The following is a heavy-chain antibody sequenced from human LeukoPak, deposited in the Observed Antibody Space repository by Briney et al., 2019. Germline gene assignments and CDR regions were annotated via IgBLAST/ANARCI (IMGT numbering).Heavy chain of an antibody. Sequence: GGSLRLSCAASGFTFSSYSMNWVRQAPGKGLEWVSSISTSSVYTSYTDSVKGRFSISRDNAKNSLFLQMNSLRAEDTAVYYCARDSNYNYWSGSGYWGQGTLVTVSS. CDR2: ISTSSVYT. CDR1: GFTFSSYS. CDR3: ARDSNYNYWSGSGY. J-gene: IGHJ4*02. V-gene: IGHV3-21*01. D-gene: IGHD3-3*01.